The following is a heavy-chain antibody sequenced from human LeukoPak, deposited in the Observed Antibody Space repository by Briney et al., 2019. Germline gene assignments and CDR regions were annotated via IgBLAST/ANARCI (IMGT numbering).Heavy chain of an antibody. D-gene: IGHD6-13*01. Sequence: GGSLRLSCAASGFTFSSYAMSWVRQAPGKGLEWVSAISGSGGSTYYADSVKGRFTISRDNSKNTLYLRMNSLRAEDTAVYYCAKDDSSSWYGATGGDYWGQGTLVTVSS. CDR2: ISGSGGST. J-gene: IGHJ4*02. CDR1: GFTFSSYA. V-gene: IGHV3-23*01. CDR3: AKDDSSSWYGATGGDY.